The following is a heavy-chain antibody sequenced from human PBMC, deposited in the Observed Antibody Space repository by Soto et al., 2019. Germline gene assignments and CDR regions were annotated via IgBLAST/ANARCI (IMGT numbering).Heavy chain of an antibody. J-gene: IGHJ4*02. CDR1: GFTFSDYA. Sequence: VQLVESGGGVVQPGRSLRLSCAASGFTFSDYAMHWVRQAPGKGLEWVAVVSHDGRNTHYADSVKGRFTISRDSSKNTVSLGMTSLRAEDTAVCYCAKGGRQWLVTSDFNYWGQGALVTVSS. D-gene: IGHD6-19*01. V-gene: IGHV3-30*18. CDR3: AKGGRQWLVTSDFNY. CDR2: VSHDGRNT.